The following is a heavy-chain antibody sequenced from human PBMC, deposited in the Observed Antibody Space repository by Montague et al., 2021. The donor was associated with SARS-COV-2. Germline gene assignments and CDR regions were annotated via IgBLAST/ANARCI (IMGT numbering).Heavy chain of an antibody. V-gene: IGHV4-34*01. D-gene: IGHD4-11*01. CDR3: ARWDPQTLTVISLRGKSANDY. J-gene: IGHJ4*02. Sequence: SQTLSLTCAVYGGSFSGYYWTWIRQSPGKGLEWIAEINHSGTTNYNFNSSLRSRVTISADTSKNQFSLKLRSVTAADTAVYYCARWDPQTLTVISLRGKSANDYWGQGTLVTVSS. CDR1: GGSFSGYY. CDR2: INHSGTT.